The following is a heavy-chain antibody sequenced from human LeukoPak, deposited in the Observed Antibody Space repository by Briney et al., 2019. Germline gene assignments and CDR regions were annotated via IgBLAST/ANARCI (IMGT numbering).Heavy chain of an antibody. Sequence: SVKVSCKASGGTFSSYAISWVRQAPGQGLEWMGGIIPIFGTADYAQKFQGRVTITADESTSTAYMELSSLRSEDTAVYYCARGGMDGDYGWFDPWGQGTLVTVSS. CDR3: ARGGMDGDYGWFDP. D-gene: IGHD4-17*01. V-gene: IGHV1-69*13. J-gene: IGHJ5*02. CDR1: GGTFSSYA. CDR2: IIPIFGTA.